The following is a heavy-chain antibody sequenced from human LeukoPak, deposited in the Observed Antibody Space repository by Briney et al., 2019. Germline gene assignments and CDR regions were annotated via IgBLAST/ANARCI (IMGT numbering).Heavy chain of an antibody. V-gene: IGHV3-53*01. Sequence: PGGSLRLSCAVSGFTVSSSYMSWVRQAPGKGLEWVAFVYGDDNTYYADSVKGRFTISRDSSKNAFYLQMINLRADDTAVYYCARGVVGIIPIDHWGQGTLVTVSS. CDR3: ARGVVGIIPIDH. CDR1: GFTVSSSY. CDR2: VYGDDNT. J-gene: IGHJ4*02. D-gene: IGHD1-26*01.